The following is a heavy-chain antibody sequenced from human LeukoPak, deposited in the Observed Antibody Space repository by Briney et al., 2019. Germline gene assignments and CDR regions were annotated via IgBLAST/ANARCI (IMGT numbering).Heavy chain of an antibody. Sequence: SETLSLTCTVSGGSISSSSYYWGWIRQPPGKGLEWIGSIYYSGSTYYNPSLKSRVTISVDTSKNQFSLKLSSVTAADTAMYYCVRVKSISNWFDPWGQGTLVTVSS. CDR2: IYYSGST. CDR3: VRVKSISNWFDP. V-gene: IGHV4-39*07. D-gene: IGHD2-21*01. J-gene: IGHJ5*02. CDR1: GGSISSSSYY.